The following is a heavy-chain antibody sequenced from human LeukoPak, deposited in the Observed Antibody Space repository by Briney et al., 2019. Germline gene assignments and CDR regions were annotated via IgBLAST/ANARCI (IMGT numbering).Heavy chain of an antibody. CDR2: IYYSGST. D-gene: IGHD6-19*01. J-gene: IGHJ5*02. CDR1: GGSISSYY. CDR3: ASGWYRDHWFDP. V-gene: IGHV4-59*08. Sequence: PSETLSLTCTVSGGSISSYYWSWIRQPPGKGLEWIGYIYYSGSTNYNPSLKSGVTISVDTSKNQLSLKLSSVTAADTAVYYCASGWYRDHWFDPWGQGTLVTVSS.